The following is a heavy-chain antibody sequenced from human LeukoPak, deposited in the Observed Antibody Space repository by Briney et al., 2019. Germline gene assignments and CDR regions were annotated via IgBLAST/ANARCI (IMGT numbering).Heavy chain of an antibody. D-gene: IGHD3-22*01. Sequence: PGGSLRLSCAASGFTFDDYAMHWVRQAPGKGLEWVSGISWNSGSIGYADSVKGRFTISRDNSKNTLYLQMNSLRAEDTAVYYCAKDGMIVVGRSYYFDYWGQGTLVTVSS. CDR1: GFTFDDYA. CDR2: ISWNSGSI. CDR3: AKDGMIVVGRSYYFDY. J-gene: IGHJ4*02. V-gene: IGHV3-9*01.